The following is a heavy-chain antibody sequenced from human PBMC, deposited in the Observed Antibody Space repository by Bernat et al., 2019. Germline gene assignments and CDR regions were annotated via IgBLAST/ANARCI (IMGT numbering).Heavy chain of an antibody. CDR3: AKVGASLDLLQKDYYYGMDV. J-gene: IGHJ6*02. CDR2: ISGDGGST. Sequence: EVQLVESGGGVVQPGGSLRLSCAASGFTFDDYAMHWVRQAPGKGLEWVSLISGDGGSTYYADSVKGRFPISRDNSKNSLYLQMNSLRTEDTALYYCAKVGASLDLLQKDYYYGMDVWGQGTTVTVSS. CDR1: GFTFDDYA. D-gene: IGHD1-26*01. V-gene: IGHV3-43*02.